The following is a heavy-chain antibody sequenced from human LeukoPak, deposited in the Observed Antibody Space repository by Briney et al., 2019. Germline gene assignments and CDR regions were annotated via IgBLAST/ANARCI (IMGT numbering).Heavy chain of an antibody. D-gene: IGHD1-26*01. CDR3: ARHEGATVPPDY. J-gene: IGHJ4*02. Sequence: PSETLSLTCTVSGVSISSGGYYWSWLRQHPGKGLEWIGYIYYSGSTYYNPSLKSRVTISVDTSKNQFSLKLSSVTAADTAVYYCARHEGATVPPDYWGQGTLVTVSS. CDR2: IYYSGST. CDR1: GVSISSGGYY. V-gene: IGHV4-39*01.